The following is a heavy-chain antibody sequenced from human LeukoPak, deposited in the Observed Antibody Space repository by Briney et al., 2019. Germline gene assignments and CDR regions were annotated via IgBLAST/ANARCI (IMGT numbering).Heavy chain of an antibody. J-gene: IGHJ6*03. CDR1: GYTFTGYY. V-gene: IGHV1-18*04. Sequence: ASVKVSCKASGYTFTGYYMHWVRQAPGQGLEWMGWISAYNGNTNYAQKLQGRVTMTTDTSTSTAYMELRSLRSDDTAVYYCARGGSGWRNPYYYYMDVWGKGTTVTVSS. CDR3: ARGGSGWRNPYYYYMDV. D-gene: IGHD6-19*01. CDR2: ISAYNGNT.